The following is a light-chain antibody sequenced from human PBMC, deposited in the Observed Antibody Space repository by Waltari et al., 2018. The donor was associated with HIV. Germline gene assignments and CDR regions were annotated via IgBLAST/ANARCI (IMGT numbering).Light chain of an antibody. V-gene: IGKV1-39*01. CDR1: QSIADY. Sequence: DIQMTQSPSSLSASVGDRVTITCRASQSIADYLNWYQQKPGRAPRLLIYAASSLQRGVPSRFSGSGSGTHFTLTISSLQPEDFATYYCQQSYSTLMYTFGQGPSWRSN. J-gene: IGKJ2*01. CDR2: AAS. CDR3: QQSYSTLMYT.